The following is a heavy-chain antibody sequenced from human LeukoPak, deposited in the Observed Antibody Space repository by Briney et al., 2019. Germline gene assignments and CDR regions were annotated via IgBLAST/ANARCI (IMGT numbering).Heavy chain of an antibody. Sequence: SACLSLTWSVAGGSVSTSCGGWVRPQPGEGLGWGRFIYNNGSTTYNPTLKSRVTISIEAAKNQFSLKLSSVTAADAAVDYCAREGYNWNARVDYFDYWGQGTLVTVSS. CDR3: AREGYNWNARVDYFDY. CDR1: GGSVSTSC. CDR2: IYNNGST. V-gene: IGHV4-59*02. D-gene: IGHD1-1*01. J-gene: IGHJ4*02.